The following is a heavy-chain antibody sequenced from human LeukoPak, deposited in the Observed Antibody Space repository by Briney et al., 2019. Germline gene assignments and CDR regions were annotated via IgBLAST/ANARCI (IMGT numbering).Heavy chain of an antibody. D-gene: IGHD3-16*01. CDR2: IYYSGST. J-gene: IGHJ4*02. CDR3: ARDNADTIDY. CDR1: GGSISSGDDY. Sequence: SETLSLTCTVSGGSISSGDDYWSWIRQPPGKGLEWIGYIYYSGSTYYNPSLKSRVTISVDTSKNQFSLKLSSVTAADTAVYYCARDNADTIDYWGQGTLVTVSS. V-gene: IGHV4-30-4*01.